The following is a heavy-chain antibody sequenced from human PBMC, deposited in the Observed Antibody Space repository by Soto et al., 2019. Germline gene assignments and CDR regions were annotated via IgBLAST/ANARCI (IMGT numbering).Heavy chain of an antibody. CDR3: VRNYDFWSGYYNYWFDP. Sequence: QVQLQESGPGLVKPSQTLSLTCTVSGGSISSGGYYWSWIRQHPGKGLEWIGYIYYSGSTYYNPSLKSRVTISVDTSKNQFSLKLSSVTAADTAVYYCVRNYDFWSGYYNYWFDPWGQGTLVTVSS. CDR1: GGSISSGGYY. D-gene: IGHD3-3*01. V-gene: IGHV4-31*03. J-gene: IGHJ5*02. CDR2: IYYSGST.